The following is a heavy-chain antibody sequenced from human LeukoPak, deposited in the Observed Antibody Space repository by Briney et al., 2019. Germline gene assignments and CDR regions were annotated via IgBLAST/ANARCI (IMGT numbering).Heavy chain of an antibody. D-gene: IGHD1-26*01. CDR1: GGSFSGYY. Sequence: PSETLSLTCAVYGGSFSGYYWSWIRQPPGKGLEWIGEINHSGSTNYNPSLKSRVTISVDTSKNQFSLKLSSVTAADTAVYYCARGVIVGAGYYYYYMDVWGKGTTVTVSS. J-gene: IGHJ6*03. CDR2: INHSGST. V-gene: IGHV4-34*01. CDR3: ARGVIVGAGYYYYYMDV.